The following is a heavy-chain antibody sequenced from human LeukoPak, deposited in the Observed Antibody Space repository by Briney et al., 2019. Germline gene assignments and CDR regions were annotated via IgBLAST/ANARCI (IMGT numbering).Heavy chain of an antibody. CDR2: ISSSSSYI. Sequence: GGSLGLSCAASGFTFSSYSMNWVRQAPGKGLEWVSSISSSSSYIYYADSVKGRFTISRDNAKNSLYLQMNSLRAEDTAVYYCARGGYYYDSSGYYWGQGTLVTVSS. CDR3: ARGGYYYDSSGYY. D-gene: IGHD3-22*01. J-gene: IGHJ4*02. V-gene: IGHV3-21*01. CDR1: GFTFSSYS.